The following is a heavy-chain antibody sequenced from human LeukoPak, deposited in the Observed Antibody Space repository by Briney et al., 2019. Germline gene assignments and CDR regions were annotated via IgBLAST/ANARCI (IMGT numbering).Heavy chain of an antibody. Sequence: GGSLRLSCAASGFTFSSYWMSWVRQAPGKGLEWVANIKEDGSEKYYVDSVKGRFTISRDNAKKSLYLQMNSLGAEDTAVYYCARHLSGITGYTYGRGIDYWGQGTLLTVSS. CDR2: IKEDGSEK. V-gene: IGHV3-7*01. CDR3: ARHLSGITGYTYGRGIDY. CDR1: GFTFSSYW. J-gene: IGHJ4*02. D-gene: IGHD5-18*01.